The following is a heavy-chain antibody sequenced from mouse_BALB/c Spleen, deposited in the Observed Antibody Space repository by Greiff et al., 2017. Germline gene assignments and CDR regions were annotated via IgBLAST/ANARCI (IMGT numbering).Heavy chain of an antibody. D-gene: IGHD2-4*01. CDR1: GFTFSSYA. CDR2: ISSGGST. V-gene: IGHV5-6-5*01. Sequence: EVKLVESGGGLVKPGGSLKLSCAASGFTFSSYAMSWVRQTPEKRLEWVASISSGGSTYYPDSVKGRFTISRDNARNILYLQMSSLRSEDTAMYYCARGSTMITTGYAMDYWGQGTSVTVSS. J-gene: IGHJ4*01. CDR3: ARGSTMITTGYAMDY.